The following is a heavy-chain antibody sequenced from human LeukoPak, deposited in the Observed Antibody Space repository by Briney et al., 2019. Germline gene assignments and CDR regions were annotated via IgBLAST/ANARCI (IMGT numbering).Heavy chain of an antibody. J-gene: IGHJ6*04. Sequence: SETLSLTCTVSGGSISSYYWSWIRQPPGKGLEWIGYIYYSGSTNYNPSLKSRATISVDTSKNQFSLKLSSVTAADTAVYYCARDHQWLAQKYGMDVWGKGTTVTVSS. CDR2: IYYSGST. D-gene: IGHD6-19*01. CDR1: GGSISSYY. V-gene: IGHV4-59*01. CDR3: ARDHQWLAQKYGMDV.